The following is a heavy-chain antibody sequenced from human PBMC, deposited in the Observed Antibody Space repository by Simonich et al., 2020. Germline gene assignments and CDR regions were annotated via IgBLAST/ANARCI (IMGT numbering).Heavy chain of an antibody. J-gene: IGHJ4*02. Sequence: QVQLQESGPGLVKPSETLSLTCAVSGYTFSSGFYWGWIRQPPGKGLVWIGIIYHSGRTYTNPSLKSRVTISVDTSKNQFSLKLSSVTAADTAVYYCARVNSPAGAFDYWGQGTLVTVSS. CDR2: IYHSGRT. CDR1: GYTFSSGFY. V-gene: IGHV4-38-2*01. D-gene: IGHD7-27*01. CDR3: ARVNSPAGAFDY.